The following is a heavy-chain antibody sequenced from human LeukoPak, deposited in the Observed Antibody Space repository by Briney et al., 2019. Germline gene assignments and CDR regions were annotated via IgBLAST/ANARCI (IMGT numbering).Heavy chain of an antibody. Sequence: AGGSLRLSCAASGFTFSSYWMHWVRQASGKGLVWVSRINSDGSSTSYADSVKGRFTISRDNAKNTLYLQMNSLRAEDTAVYYCARGWTGYYGILTGREREAFDIWGQGTMVTVSS. V-gene: IGHV3-74*01. CDR3: ARGWTGYYGILTGREREAFDI. CDR2: INSDGSST. J-gene: IGHJ3*02. CDR1: GFTFSSYW. D-gene: IGHD3-9*01.